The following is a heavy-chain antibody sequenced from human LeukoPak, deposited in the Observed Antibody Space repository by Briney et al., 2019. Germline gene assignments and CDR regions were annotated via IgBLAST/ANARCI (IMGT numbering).Heavy chain of an antibody. CDR1: GFTFSSYS. Sequence: GGSLRPSCAASGFTFSSYSMNWVRQAPGKGLEWVSSISSSSSYIYYADSVKGRFTISRDNAKNSLYLQMDSLRAEDTAVYYCARDSSGSYYNGANWFDPWGQGTLVTVSS. J-gene: IGHJ5*02. CDR2: ISSSSSYI. D-gene: IGHD3-10*01. V-gene: IGHV3-21*01. CDR3: ARDSSGSYYNGANWFDP.